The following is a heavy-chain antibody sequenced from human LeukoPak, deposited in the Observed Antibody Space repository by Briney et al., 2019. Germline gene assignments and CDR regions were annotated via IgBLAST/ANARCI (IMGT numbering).Heavy chain of an antibody. CDR3: ARDAEVGANAFDI. V-gene: IGHV1-2*02. Sequence: ASVKVSCMASGYTFTGYYMHWVRQAPGQGLEWMGWINPNSGGTNYAQKFQGRVTMTRDTSISTAYMELSRLRSDDTAVYYCARDAEVGANAFDIWGQGTMVTVSS. D-gene: IGHD1-26*01. CDR1: GYTFTGYY. J-gene: IGHJ3*02. CDR2: INPNSGGT.